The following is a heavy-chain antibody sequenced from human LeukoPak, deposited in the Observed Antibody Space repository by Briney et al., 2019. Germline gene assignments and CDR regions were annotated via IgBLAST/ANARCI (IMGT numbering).Heavy chain of an antibody. Sequence: SETLSLTCTVFGGSMSGYFWSWIRQPPGKGLEWIGYIYYSGSTNYNPSLKSRVTISVDTSKNQFSLKLSSVTAADTAVYYCARSITSSWYGDFQHWGQGTLVTVSS. V-gene: IGHV4-59*01. CDR1: GGSMSGYF. J-gene: IGHJ1*01. CDR2: IYYSGST. D-gene: IGHD6-13*01. CDR3: ARSITSSWYGDFQH.